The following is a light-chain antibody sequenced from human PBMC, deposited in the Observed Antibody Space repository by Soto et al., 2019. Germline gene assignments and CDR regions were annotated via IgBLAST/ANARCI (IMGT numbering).Light chain of an antibody. CDR3: QQYDNLQIT. V-gene: IGKV1-33*01. CDR2: DAF. Sequence: DIQMTQSPPSLSASVGDRATITCQASQDIGEDLDWFQQRPGRAPKLLIYDAFNLEAGVPSRFSGSGSGTLFTLTIDSLQPDDIATYFCQQYDNLQITFGQGTRLEIK. J-gene: IGKJ5*01. CDR1: QDIGED.